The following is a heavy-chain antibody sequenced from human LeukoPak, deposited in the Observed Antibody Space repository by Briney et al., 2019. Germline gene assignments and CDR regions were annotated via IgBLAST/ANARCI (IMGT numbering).Heavy chain of an antibody. J-gene: IGHJ1*01. Sequence: ASVKVSCKASGGTFSSYAISWVRQAPGQGLEWMGGIIPIFGTANYAQKFQGRVTITTDESTSTAYMELSSLRSEDTAVYYCARGGDCSSTSCQFYFQHWGQGTLVTVSS. CDR1: GGTFSSYA. CDR3: ARGGDCSSTSCQFYFQH. CDR2: IIPIFGTA. D-gene: IGHD2-2*01. V-gene: IGHV1-69*05.